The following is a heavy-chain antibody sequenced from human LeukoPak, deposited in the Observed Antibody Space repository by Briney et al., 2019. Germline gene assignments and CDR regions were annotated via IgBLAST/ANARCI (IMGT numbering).Heavy chain of an antibody. CDR2: ISGSGGST. CDR3: AKDKTALRYFDWLLGY. D-gene: IGHD3-9*01. CDR1: GFTFSSYA. V-gene: IGHV3-23*01. Sequence: PGGSLRLSCAASGFTFSSYAMSWVRQAPGKGLEWVSAISGSGGSTYYADSVKDRFTISRDNSKNTLYLQMNSLRAEDTAVYYCAKDKTALRYFDWLLGYWGQGTLVTVSS. J-gene: IGHJ4*02.